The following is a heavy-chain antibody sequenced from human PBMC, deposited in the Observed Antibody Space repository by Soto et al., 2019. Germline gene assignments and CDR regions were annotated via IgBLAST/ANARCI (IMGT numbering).Heavy chain of an antibody. CDR3: ARWRPMYNWIY. D-gene: IGHD1-20*01. Sequence: QVQLQESGPGLVRPSETLSLTCTVSGGSINSDYWSWIRQSPGKGLEWIGYVFFSGSTNYNHSFKSRVTISVDTSKNQIYLRVTSVTAADTAVYYCARWRPMYNWIYWGQGTLVTVSS. CDR2: VFFSGST. V-gene: IGHV4-59*01. CDR1: GGSINSDY. J-gene: IGHJ4*02.